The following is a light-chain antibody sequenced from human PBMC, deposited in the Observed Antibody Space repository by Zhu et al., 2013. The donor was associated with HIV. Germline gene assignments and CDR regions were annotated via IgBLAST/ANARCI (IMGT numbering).Light chain of an antibody. CDR1: SSNIGAGYD. Sequence: QSVLTQPPSVSGAPGQRVTISCTGSSSNIGAGYDVHWYQQLPGTAPKLLINGNSNRPSGVPDRFSGSKSGTSASLAITGLQAEDEAVYYCQSHDSSLTVAFGGGTKLTVL. CDR2: GNS. J-gene: IGLJ2*01. V-gene: IGLV1-40*01. CDR3: QSHDSSLTVA.